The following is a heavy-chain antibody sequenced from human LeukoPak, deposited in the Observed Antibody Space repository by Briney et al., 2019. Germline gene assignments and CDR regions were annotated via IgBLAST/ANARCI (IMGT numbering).Heavy chain of an antibody. CDR1: GGSISSSRYY. V-gene: IGHV4-39*01. Sequence: PSETLSLTCTVSGGSISSSRYYWGWIRQPPGKGLEWIGRIYYSGSTDYNPSLKSRVTIAVDTSKNQFPLKLTSVTAADTAVYYCARLTDYWGQGTLVTASS. CDR3: ARLTDY. J-gene: IGHJ4*02. CDR2: IYYSGST.